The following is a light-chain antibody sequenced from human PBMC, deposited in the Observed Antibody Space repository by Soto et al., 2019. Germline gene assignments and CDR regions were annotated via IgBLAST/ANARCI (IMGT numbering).Light chain of an antibody. Sequence: EVLITQSPTTLSLAPREKTTHTCRTSQSVSYNLAWYQQKPGQAPRLLIYGASTGATGIPARFSGSGSGTDFTLTISRLQSEDFAVYYCQQYNKWPVTFGQGTRLEIK. V-gene: IGKV3-15*01. CDR3: QQYNKWPVT. CDR1: QSVSYN. CDR2: GAS. J-gene: IGKJ5*01.